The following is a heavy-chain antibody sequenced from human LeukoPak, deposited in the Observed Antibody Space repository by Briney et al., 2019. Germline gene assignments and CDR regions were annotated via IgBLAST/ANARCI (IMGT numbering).Heavy chain of an antibody. J-gene: IGHJ1*01. D-gene: IGHD3-22*01. CDR2: ISWNSGSI. V-gene: IGHV3-9*01. CDR3: AKEKGAYYYDSSGYPSVFQH. CDR1: GFTFDDYA. Sequence: PGGSLRLSCAASGFTFDDYAMHWVRQAPGKGLEWVSGISWNSGSIGCADSVQGRFTISRDNAKNSLYLQMNSLRAEDTALYYCAKEKGAYYYDSSGYPSVFQHWGQGTLVTVSS.